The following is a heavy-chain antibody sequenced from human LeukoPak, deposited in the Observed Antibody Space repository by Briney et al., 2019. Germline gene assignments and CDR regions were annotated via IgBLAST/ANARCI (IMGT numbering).Heavy chain of an antibody. J-gene: IGHJ3*02. Sequence: GESLKISCKGSGYSFTSYWIGWVRQMPGKGLEWMGIIYPGDSDTRYSPSFQGQVTISADKSISTAYLQWSSLKASDTAMYYCARPARIAGAGTGGENAFDIWGQGTMVTVSS. V-gene: IGHV5-51*01. CDR3: ARPARIAGAGTGGENAFDI. D-gene: IGHD6-13*01. CDR1: GYSFTSYW. CDR2: IYPGDSDT.